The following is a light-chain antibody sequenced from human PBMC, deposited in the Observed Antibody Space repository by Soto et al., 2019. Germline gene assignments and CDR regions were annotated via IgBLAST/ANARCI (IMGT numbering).Light chain of an antibody. J-gene: IGKJ4*01. CDR1: QVISSH. CDR3: QQYFSYPLT. Sequence: AIRMTQSPSSFSASTGDRVTITCRASQVISSHLAWYQVKPGKSPRLLIYTASYLESGVPSRFSGSGSGTDFTLTISSLQSYDFAVYYCQQYFSYPLTFCGGTNVEIK. V-gene: IGKV1-8*01. CDR2: TAS.